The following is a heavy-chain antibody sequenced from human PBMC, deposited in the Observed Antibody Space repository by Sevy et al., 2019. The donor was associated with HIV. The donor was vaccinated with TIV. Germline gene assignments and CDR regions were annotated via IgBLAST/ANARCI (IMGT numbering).Heavy chain of an antibody. CDR2: IYYSGST. CDR1: GGSISSYY. V-gene: IGHV4-59*01. CDR3: ARDFPSFDI. Sequence: SETLSLTCTVSGGSISSYYWSRIRQPPGKGLEWIGHIYYSGSTNYNPSLKSRVTISVDTSKNQFSLKLSSVTAADTAVYYCARDFPSFDIWGQGTMVTVSS. J-gene: IGHJ3*02.